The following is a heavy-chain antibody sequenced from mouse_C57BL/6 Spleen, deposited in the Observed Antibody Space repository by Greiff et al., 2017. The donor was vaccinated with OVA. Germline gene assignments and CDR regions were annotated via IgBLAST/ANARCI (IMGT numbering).Heavy chain of an antibody. J-gene: IGHJ2*01. CDR2: ISDGGSYT. V-gene: IGHV5-4*01. Sequence: EVQRVESGGGLVKPGGSLKLSCAASGFTFSSYAMSWVRQTPEKRLEWVATISDGGSYTYYPDNVKGRFTISRDNAKNNLYLQMSHLKSEDTAMYYCARDPGLGRRYFDYWGQGTTLTVSS. CDR1: GFTFSSYA. CDR3: ARDPGLGRRYFDY. D-gene: IGHD4-1*01.